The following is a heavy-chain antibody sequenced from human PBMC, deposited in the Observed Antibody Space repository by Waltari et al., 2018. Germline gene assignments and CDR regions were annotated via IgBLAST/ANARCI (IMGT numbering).Heavy chain of an antibody. V-gene: IGHV3-23*01. Sequence: EVQLLESGGGLVQPGGSLRLSCTASGFPFSTYAMSWVRQGPGKGLEWVSAISGRGGGNTYYADSVKGRFTISRDNSKNTLYLEMNSLRAEDTAVYYCALGYSSGDWGQGALVTVSS. J-gene: IGHJ4*02. CDR1: GFPFSTYA. CDR3: ALGYSSGD. CDR2: ISGRGGGNT. D-gene: IGHD6-19*01.